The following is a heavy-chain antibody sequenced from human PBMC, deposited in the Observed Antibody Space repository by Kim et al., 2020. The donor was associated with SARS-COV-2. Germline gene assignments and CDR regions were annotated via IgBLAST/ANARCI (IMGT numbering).Heavy chain of an antibody. CDR2: IWNDGSNK. Sequence: GGSLRLSCAASGFTFSSYGMHWVRQAPGKGLEWVAVIWNDGSNKYYADSVKGRFTISRDNSKNTLYLQMNSLRAEDTAVYYCARDVLRSKGTVPSRLAFDIWGAGTMVTVSS. J-gene: IGHJ3*02. CDR1: GFTFSSYG. D-gene: IGHD4-17*01. V-gene: IGHV3-33*01. CDR3: ARDVLRSKGTVPSRLAFDI.